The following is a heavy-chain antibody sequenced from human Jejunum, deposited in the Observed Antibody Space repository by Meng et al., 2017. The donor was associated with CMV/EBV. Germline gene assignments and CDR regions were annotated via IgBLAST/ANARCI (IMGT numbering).Heavy chain of an antibody. V-gene: IGHV3-11*04. Sequence: TWIRQTPGKGLEWLSYISSSGSSIYYEDSVKGRFTISRDNAKNSLYLEMSSLRAEDTAIYYCARDRGAGYCSSTTCYPGGDFDYWGQGTRVTVSS. J-gene: IGHJ4*02. D-gene: IGHD2-2*01. CDR2: ISSSGSSI. CDR3: ARDRGAGYCSSTTCYPGGDFDY.